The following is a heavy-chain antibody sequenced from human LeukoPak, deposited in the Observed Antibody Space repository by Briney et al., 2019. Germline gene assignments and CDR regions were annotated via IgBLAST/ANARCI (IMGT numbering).Heavy chain of an antibody. CDR1: GYSISSGYY. J-gene: IGHJ4*02. CDR3: ARRRNNWNDERLDY. V-gene: IGHV4-38-2*02. Sequence: SETLSLTCTVSGYSISSGYYWGWIRQPPGKGLEWIGSIYHSGSTYYNPSLKSRVTISVDTSKNQFSLKLSSVTAADTAVYYCARRRNNWNDERLDYWGQGTLVTVSS. D-gene: IGHD1-20*01. CDR2: IYHSGST.